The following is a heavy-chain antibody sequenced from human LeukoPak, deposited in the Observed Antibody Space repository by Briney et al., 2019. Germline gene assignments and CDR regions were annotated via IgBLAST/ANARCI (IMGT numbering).Heavy chain of an antibody. Sequence: GGSLRLSCAASGFTFSSYAMSWVRQAPGKGLEAPGKGLEWVSTISASGHATYYPDSVRGRFTISRDNSKSALHLQMDSLRAEDSALYYCAKWPEGATPKFHHWGQGTLVTVSS. V-gene: IGHV3-23*01. CDR2: ISASGHAT. CDR1: GFTFSSYA. CDR3: AKWPEGATPKFHH. D-gene: IGHD1-26*01. J-gene: IGHJ4*02.